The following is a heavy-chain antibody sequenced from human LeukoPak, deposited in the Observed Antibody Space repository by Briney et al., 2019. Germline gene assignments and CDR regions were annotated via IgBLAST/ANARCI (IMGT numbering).Heavy chain of an antibody. CDR2: INSDGSST. D-gene: IGHD3-10*01. CDR1: GFTFSSYW. V-gene: IGHV3-74*01. J-gene: IGHJ4*02. Sequence: GGSLRLSCAASGFTFSSYWMHWVRQAPGKGLAWVSRINSDGSSTSYADPVKGRFTISRDNAKNTLYLQMNSLRAEDTAVYYCARGFITMVRGVIITWGQGTLVTVSS. CDR3: ARGFITMVRGVIIT.